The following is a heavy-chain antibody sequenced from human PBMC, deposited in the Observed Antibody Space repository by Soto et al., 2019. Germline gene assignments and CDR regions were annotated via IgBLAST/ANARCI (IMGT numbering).Heavy chain of an antibody. CDR2: IFYSGST. CDR3: ARSPEATVTAFAY. V-gene: IGHV4-31*03. J-gene: IGHJ4*02. D-gene: IGHD4-17*01. Sequence: QVQLQESGPGLVKPSQTLSLTCTVSGGSISSGGYYWSWIRQHPGKGLEWFGYIFYSGSTYYNPSLTRRGTXSXDXXKTQFSLKLSSVTAADTAVYYCARSPEATVTAFAYWGQGTLVTVSS. CDR1: GGSISSGGYY.